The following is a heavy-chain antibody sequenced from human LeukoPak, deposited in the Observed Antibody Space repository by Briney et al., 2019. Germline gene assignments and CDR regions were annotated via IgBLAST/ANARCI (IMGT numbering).Heavy chain of an antibody. Sequence: GGSLRLSCAASGFTFSDYYMSWIRQAPGKGLEWVSYISSSGSTIYYADSVKGRFTISRDNAKNSLYLQMNSLRAEDTAVYYCAREYYDILTGYYNIDYWGQGTLVTVSS. V-gene: IGHV3-11*01. J-gene: IGHJ4*02. D-gene: IGHD3-9*01. CDR1: GFTFSDYY. CDR3: AREYYDILTGYYNIDY. CDR2: ISSSGSTI.